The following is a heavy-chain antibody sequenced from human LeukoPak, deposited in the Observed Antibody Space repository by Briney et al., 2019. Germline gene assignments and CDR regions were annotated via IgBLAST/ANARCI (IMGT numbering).Heavy chain of an antibody. CDR1: GYSISSGYY. Sequence: SETLSLTCAVSGYSISSGYYWAWIRQPAGKGLEWIGRIYTNGGASYNPSFKSRVTISIDASKNQFSLKLSSVTAADTAVYYCAREPPGYWGQGTLVAVSS. CDR3: AREPPGY. J-gene: IGHJ4*02. V-gene: IGHV4-61*02. CDR2: IYTNGGA.